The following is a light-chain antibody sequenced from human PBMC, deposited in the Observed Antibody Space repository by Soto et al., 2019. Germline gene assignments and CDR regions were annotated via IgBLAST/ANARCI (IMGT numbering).Light chain of an antibody. V-gene: IGKV1-33*01. Sequence: DIQMTQSPSSLSASVGDRVTITCQASQGINSYLNWFQQKPGKAPKVLIYDASNLKTGVPSRFSGSGSGTHYTFTISSLQPEDIATYYCQHYDSLRLTFGGGTKVDTK. CDR1: QGINSY. J-gene: IGKJ4*01. CDR3: QHYDSLRLT. CDR2: DAS.